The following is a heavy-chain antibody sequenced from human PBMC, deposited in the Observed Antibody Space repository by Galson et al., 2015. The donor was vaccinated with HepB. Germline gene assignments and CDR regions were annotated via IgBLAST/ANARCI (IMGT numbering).Heavy chain of an antibody. CDR3: ARDSRGSSSWPNWFDP. D-gene: IGHD6-13*01. Sequence: SVKVSCKASGGTFSSYAISWVRQAPGQGLEWMGGIIPIFGTANYAQKFQGRVTITADESTSTAYMELSSLRSEDTAVYYCARDSRGSSSWPNWFDPWGQGTLVTVSS. CDR1: GGTFSSYA. J-gene: IGHJ5*02. CDR2: IIPIFGTA. V-gene: IGHV1-69*13.